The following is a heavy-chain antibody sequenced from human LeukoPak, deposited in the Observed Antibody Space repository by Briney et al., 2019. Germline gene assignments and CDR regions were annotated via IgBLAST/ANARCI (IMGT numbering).Heavy chain of an antibody. D-gene: IGHD5-12*01. J-gene: IGHJ4*02. CDR3: ARRYSGYDHVDY. CDR1: GYTFTGYY. V-gene: IGHV1-2*02. CDR2: TNPNSGGT. Sequence: ASVKVSCKASGYTFTGYYMHWVRQAPGQGLEWMGWTNPNSGGTNYAQKFQGRVTMTRDTSISTAYLQWSSLKASDTAMYYCARRYSGYDHVDYWGQGTLVTVSS.